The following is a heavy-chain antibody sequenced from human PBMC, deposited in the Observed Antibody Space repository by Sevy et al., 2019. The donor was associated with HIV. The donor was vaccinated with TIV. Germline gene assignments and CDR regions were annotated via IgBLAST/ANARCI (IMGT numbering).Heavy chain of an antibody. D-gene: IGHD5-18*01. Sequence: GGSRRLSCAASGFSVNSNYMTWVRQAPGKGLEGVSVIYSDETTYHADSVKDRFTISRDNSKNMLYLQMSSLRAEDTAIYYCARGKSGYSCALNYWGQGTLVTVSS. J-gene: IGHJ4*02. CDR2: IYSDETT. V-gene: IGHV3-66*01. CDR1: GFSVNSNY. CDR3: ARGKSGYSCALNY.